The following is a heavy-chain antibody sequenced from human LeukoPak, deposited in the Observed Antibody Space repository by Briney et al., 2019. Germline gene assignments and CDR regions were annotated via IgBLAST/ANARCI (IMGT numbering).Heavy chain of an antibody. V-gene: IGHV4-59*02. J-gene: IGHJ4*02. D-gene: IGHD5-12*01. CDR1: GGSVSSYY. CDR2: FSYSGNT. Sequence: SETLSLTCTVSGGSVSSYYWSWIRQPPGKGLEWIGYFSYSGNTNYNPSLKSRVTISVDTSKNQFSLKLRSVTAADTTIYYCARGPLDSGYTYFDYWGQGTLVSVAS. CDR3: ARGPLDSGYTYFDY.